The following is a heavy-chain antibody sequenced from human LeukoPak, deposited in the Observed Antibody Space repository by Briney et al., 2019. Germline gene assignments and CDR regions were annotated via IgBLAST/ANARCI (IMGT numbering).Heavy chain of an antibody. CDR1: GGSISSYY. D-gene: IGHD1-1*01. J-gene: IGHJ5*02. CDR2: IYTSGST. CDR3: ARHLHNQPSPSFDP. V-gene: IGHV4-4*09. Sequence: SETLSLTCTVSGGSISSYYWSWIRQPPGKGLEWIGYIYTSGSTNYNPSLKSRVTISVDTSKNQFSLKLSSVTAADTAVYYCARHLHNQPSPSFDPWGQGTLVTVSS.